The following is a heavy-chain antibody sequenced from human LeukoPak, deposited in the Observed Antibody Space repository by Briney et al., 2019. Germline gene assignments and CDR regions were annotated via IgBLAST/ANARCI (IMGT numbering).Heavy chain of an antibody. CDR3: AELGITMIGGV. Sequence: PGGSLRLSCAVSGLTFSDAWMNWVRQAPGKGLEWVSYISSSGSTIYYADSVKGRFTISRDNAKNSLYLQMNSLRAEDTAVYYCAELGITMIGGVWGKGTTVTISS. D-gene: IGHD3-10*02. CDR2: ISSSGSTI. CDR1: GLTFSDAW. V-gene: IGHV3-11*04. J-gene: IGHJ6*04.